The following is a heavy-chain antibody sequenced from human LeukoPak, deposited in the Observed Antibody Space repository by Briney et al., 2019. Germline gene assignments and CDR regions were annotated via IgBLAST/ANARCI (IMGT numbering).Heavy chain of an antibody. Sequence: SETLSLTCTVSGGSISSYYWSWIRQPPGKGLEWIGYIYYSGSTNYNPSLKSRVTISVDTSKNQFSLKLSSVTAADTAVYYCARVVMGATTRWFGPWGQGTLVTVPS. D-gene: IGHD1-26*01. CDR3: ARVVMGATTRWFGP. V-gene: IGHV4-59*01. J-gene: IGHJ5*02. CDR1: GGSISSYY. CDR2: IYYSGST.